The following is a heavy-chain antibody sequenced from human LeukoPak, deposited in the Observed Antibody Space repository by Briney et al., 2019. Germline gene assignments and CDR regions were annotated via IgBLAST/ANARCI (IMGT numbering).Heavy chain of an antibody. CDR3: AKNSGSYPGYFDY. V-gene: IGHV3-23*01. J-gene: IGHJ4*02. Sequence: GGSLRLSCAASGFTFSSYAMSWVRQAPGKGLEWVSGISGSGGSTYYADSVKGRFTISRDNSKNTLYLQMNSLRAEDTAVYHCAKNSGSYPGYFDYWGQGTLVIVSS. CDR2: ISGSGGST. D-gene: IGHD3-10*01. CDR1: GFTFSSYA.